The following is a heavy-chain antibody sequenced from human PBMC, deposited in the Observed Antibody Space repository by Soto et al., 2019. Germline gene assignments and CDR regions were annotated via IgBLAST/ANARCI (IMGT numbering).Heavy chain of an antibody. V-gene: IGHV3-30-3*01. J-gene: IGHJ4*02. CDR1: GFTFSSYA. CDR3: ARAVIYSYGTFDY. D-gene: IGHD5-18*01. CDR2: ISYDGSNK. Sequence: SRRLSCAASGFTFSSYAMHWVRQAPGKGLEWVAVISYDGSNKYYADSVKGRFTISRDNSKNTLYLQMNSLRAEDTAVYYCARAVIYSYGTFDYWGQGTLVTVS.